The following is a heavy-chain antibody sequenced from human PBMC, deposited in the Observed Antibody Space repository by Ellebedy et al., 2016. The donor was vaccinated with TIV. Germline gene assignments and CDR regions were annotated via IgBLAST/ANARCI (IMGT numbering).Heavy chain of an antibody. V-gene: IGHV4-59*01. J-gene: IGHJ3*02. CDR3: ARGPNVGGAFDI. CDR1: GGSISSYY. Sequence: MPSETLSLTCTVSGGSISSYYWSWIRQPPGKGLEWIGYIYYNGNTNYNPSLKSRVTISVDTSKNQFSLKLSSVTAADTAVYYCARGPNVGGAFDIWGQGTMVTVSS. CDR2: IYYNGNT.